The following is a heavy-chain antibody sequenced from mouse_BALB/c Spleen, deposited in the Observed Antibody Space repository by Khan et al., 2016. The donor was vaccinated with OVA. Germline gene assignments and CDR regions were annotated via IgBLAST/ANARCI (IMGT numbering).Heavy chain of an antibody. V-gene: IGHV1-9*01. Sequence: QVQLQQSGGDLMKPGASVKISCKANGYTFSSYWIEWVKQRPGHGLEWIGQIFPGSVSTTYNEKFKGKATFTADTSSNTAYMQLSSLTSEDSAVYFCARGGYGGFAYWGRGTLVTVSA. J-gene: IGHJ3*01. CDR1: GYTFSSYW. CDR3: ARGGYGGFAY. CDR2: IFPGSVST. D-gene: IGHD2-2*01.